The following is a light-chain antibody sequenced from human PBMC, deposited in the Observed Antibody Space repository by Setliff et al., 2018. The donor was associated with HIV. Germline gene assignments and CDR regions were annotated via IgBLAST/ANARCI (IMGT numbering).Light chain of an antibody. CDR3: QVWDNNGDFYV. CDR1: KIGRKS. CDR2: DDS. V-gene: IGLV3-21*03. J-gene: IGLJ1*01. Sequence: YELTQPPSVSVAPGKTARITCGGNKIGRKSVHWYQQKPGQAPVLVVYDDSDQPSKISERFSGSKSGNMATLTINRVEAGDEADYYCQVWDNNGDFYVFGSGTNVTVL.